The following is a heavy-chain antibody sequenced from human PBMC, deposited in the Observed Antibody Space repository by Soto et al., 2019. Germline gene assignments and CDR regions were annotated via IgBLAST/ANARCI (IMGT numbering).Heavy chain of an antibody. Sequence: SETLCVTSAFSDGSITIGAYAWSWIRQPPGKVLEWLGYISQSGATYYNPSLERRVTISMDRSKNAFSLNLSSVTADDTAVYYCARGIWNIEEMIYRFYFDPWGPGTMVTVSS. J-gene: IGHJ5*02. CDR1: DGSITIGAYA. D-gene: IGHD2-8*01. CDR2: ISQSGAT. V-gene: IGHV4-30-2*01. CDR3: ARGIWNIEEMIYRFYFDP.